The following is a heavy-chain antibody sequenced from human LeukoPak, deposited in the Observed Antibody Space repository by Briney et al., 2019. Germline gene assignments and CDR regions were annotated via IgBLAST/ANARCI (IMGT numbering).Heavy chain of an antibody. V-gene: IGHV3-23*01. D-gene: IGHD5-18*01. Sequence: GGSLRLSCAASGFTFSSYAMSWVRQAPGKGLEWVSAISGSGGSTYYADSVKGRFTISRDNSKNTLYLQMNSLRAKDTAVYYCATDTAMVTTFDYWGQGTLVTVSS. CDR2: ISGSGGST. CDR1: GFTFSSYA. CDR3: ATDTAMVTTFDY. J-gene: IGHJ4*02.